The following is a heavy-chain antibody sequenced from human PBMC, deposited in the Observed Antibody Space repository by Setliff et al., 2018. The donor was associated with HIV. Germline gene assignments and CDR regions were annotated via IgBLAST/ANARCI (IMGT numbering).Heavy chain of an antibody. V-gene: IGHV1-18*01. J-gene: IGHJ6*03. Sequence: SVKVSCKASGFPFSSYGISWVRQAHGQGLEWMGWISAYNGKTEYAQNSQGRVTMTTDISTSTAWTSTSTAYMELRSLRSDDTAVYYCASCMAGHYYYYMNVWGKGTTVTVSS. D-gene: IGHD6-19*01. CDR2: ISAYNGKT. CDR3: ASCMAGHYYYYMNV. CDR1: GFPFSSYG.